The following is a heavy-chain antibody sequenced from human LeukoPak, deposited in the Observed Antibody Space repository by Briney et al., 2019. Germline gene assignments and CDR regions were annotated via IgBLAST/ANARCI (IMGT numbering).Heavy chain of an antibody. V-gene: IGHV1-24*01. CDR1: GYTLTELS. CDR2: FDPEDGET. CDR3: ATDSVGSGTYGMDV. Sequence: ASVKVSCKVSGYTLTELSMHWVRQAPGKGLEWMGGFDPEDGETIYAQKFQGRVTMTEDTSTDTASMELSSLRSEDTAVYYCATDSVGSGTYGMDVWGQGTTVTVSS. D-gene: IGHD1-1*01. J-gene: IGHJ6*02.